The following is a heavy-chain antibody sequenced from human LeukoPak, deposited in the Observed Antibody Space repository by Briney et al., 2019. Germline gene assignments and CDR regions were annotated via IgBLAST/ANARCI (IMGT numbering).Heavy chain of an antibody. D-gene: IGHD3/OR15-3a*01. Sequence: SETLSLTCAVSGGSISSSNWWSWVRQPPGKGLEWIGEIYHSGSTNYNPPLKSRVTISVDTSKNQFSLKLSSVTAADTAVYYCARDKGLVITTVYYYYYMDVWGKGTTVTVSS. CDR3: ARDKGLVITTVYYYYYMDV. CDR2: IYHSGST. J-gene: IGHJ6*03. CDR1: GGSISSSNW. V-gene: IGHV4-4*02.